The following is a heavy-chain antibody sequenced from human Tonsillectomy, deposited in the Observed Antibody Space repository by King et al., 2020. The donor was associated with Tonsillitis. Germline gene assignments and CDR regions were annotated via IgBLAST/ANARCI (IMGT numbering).Heavy chain of an antibody. CDR2: IWYDGRSK. V-gene: IGHV3-33*08. Sequence: VQLVESGGGVVQPGRSLRLSCAASGFTFSSYGMHWVRQAPGKGLERVAVIWYDGRSKYYADSVKGRFTISRDNSKNTLYLQMNSLTAEDTAGYYCARAYYDILTIDAFDIWGQGTMVTVSS. D-gene: IGHD3-9*01. J-gene: IGHJ3*02. CDR3: ARAYYDILTIDAFDI. CDR1: GFTFSSYG.